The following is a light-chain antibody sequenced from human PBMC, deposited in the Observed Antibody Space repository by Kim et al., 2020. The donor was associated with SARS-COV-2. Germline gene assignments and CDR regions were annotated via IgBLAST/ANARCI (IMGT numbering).Light chain of an antibody. CDR1: MGSIASNY. Sequence: GNTVTISCTGSMGSIASNYVKWYQQRPGSAPTTVIYEDNQRPSGVPERFSGDIDSSSNSASLTISGLKTEDEADYYCQSYDSSNWVFGGGTQLTVL. CDR3: QSYDSSNWV. CDR2: EDN. V-gene: IGLV6-57*02. J-gene: IGLJ3*02.